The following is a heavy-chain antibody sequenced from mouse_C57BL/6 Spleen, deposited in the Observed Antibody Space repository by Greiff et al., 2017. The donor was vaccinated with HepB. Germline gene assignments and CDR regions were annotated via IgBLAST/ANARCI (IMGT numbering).Heavy chain of an antibody. CDR3: ASRLRQLRLSWFAY. Sequence: EVQLQQSGPELVKPGASVKISCKASGYTFTDYYMNWVKQSHGKSLEWIGDINPNNGGTSYNQKFKGKATLTVDKSSSTAYMELRSLTSEDSAVYYCASRLRQLRLSWFAYWGQGTLVTVSA. CDR1: GYTFTDYY. J-gene: IGHJ3*01. CDR2: INPNNGGT. V-gene: IGHV1-26*01. D-gene: IGHD3-2*02.